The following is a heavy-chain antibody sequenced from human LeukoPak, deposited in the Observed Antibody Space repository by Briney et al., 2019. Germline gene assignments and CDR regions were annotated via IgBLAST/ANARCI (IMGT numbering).Heavy chain of an antibody. CDR1: GYTFTSYY. V-gene: IGHV1-46*01. CDR3: ARDWRDIVVVPAAMLNYYYMDV. CDR2: INPSDGST. J-gene: IGHJ6*03. D-gene: IGHD2-2*01. Sequence: GASVKVSCKASGYTFTSYYMHWVRQAPGQGLEWMGIINPSDGSTSYAQKFQGRVTMTRDTSTSTVYMELSSLRSEDTAVYYCARDWRDIVVVPAAMLNYYYMDVWGKGTTVTVSS.